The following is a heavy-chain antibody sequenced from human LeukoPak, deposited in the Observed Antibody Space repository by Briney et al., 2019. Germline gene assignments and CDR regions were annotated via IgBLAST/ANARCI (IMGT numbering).Heavy chain of an antibody. CDR1: GFTFSSYS. D-gene: IGHD5-12*01. CDR2: ISSSSSYI. V-gene: IGHV3-21*04. J-gene: IGHJ4*02. CDR3: AKVIVATIPLFDY. Sequence: GGSLRLSCAASGFTFSSYSMNWVRQAPGKGLEWVSSISSSSSYIYYADSVKGRFTISRDNAKNSLYLQMNSLRAEDTAVYYCAKVIVATIPLFDYWGQGTLVTVSS.